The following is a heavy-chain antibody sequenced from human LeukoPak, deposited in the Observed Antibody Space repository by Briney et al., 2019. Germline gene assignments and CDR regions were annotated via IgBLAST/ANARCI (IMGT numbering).Heavy chain of an antibody. CDR1: GYTFTGYY. CDR2: INPNSGGT. D-gene: IGHD4-17*01. J-gene: IGHJ4*02. CDR3: ARYDYGEGMPDY. Sequence: ASVKVSCNASGYTFTGYYMHWVRQAPGQGLEWMGWINPNSGGTNYAQKFQGRVTMTRDTSISTAYMELSRLRSDDTAVYYCARYDYGEGMPDYWGQGTLVTVSS. V-gene: IGHV1-2*02.